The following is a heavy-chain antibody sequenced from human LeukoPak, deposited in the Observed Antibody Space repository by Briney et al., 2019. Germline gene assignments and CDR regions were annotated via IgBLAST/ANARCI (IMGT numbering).Heavy chain of an antibody. CDR3: ARLREGYYFDY. CDR1: GYTFTSYY. J-gene: IGHJ4*02. V-gene: IGHV1-46*01. CDR2: INPSGGST. Sequence: ASVKVSCKASGYTFTSYYMHWVRQAPGQGLEWMGIINPSGGSTSYAQKFQGRVTMTRDTSTSTAYMELRSLRSDDTAVYYCARLREGYYFDYWGQGTLVTVSS.